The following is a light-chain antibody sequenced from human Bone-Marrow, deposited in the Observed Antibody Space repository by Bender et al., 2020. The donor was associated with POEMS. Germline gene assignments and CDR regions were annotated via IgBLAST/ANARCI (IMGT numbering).Light chain of an antibody. CDR2: DVT. CDR1: GSDIGGYNY. CDR3: SSYTSSSTLV. J-gene: IGLJ3*02. V-gene: IGLV2-14*03. Sequence: QSALTQPASVAGSPGQSITISCTGTGSDIGGYNYVSWYQQHAGKGPKLIIYDVTNRPSGVSNRFSGSKSGNTASLTISGLQAEDEADYYCSSYTSSSTLVFGGGTKLTVL.